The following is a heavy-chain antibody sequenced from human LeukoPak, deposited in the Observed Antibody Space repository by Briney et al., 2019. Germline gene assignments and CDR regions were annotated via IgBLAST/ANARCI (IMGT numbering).Heavy chain of an antibody. CDR1: GGSISSYY. CDR3: ARSTPSLIVAANDAFDV. Sequence: SETLSLTCTVSGGSISSYYWSWIRQPPGKGLEWIGEINHSGSTNYNPSLKSRVTISVDTSKNQFSLKLSSVTAADTAVYYCARSTPSLIVAANDAFDVWGQGTMVTVSS. CDR2: INHSGST. J-gene: IGHJ3*01. V-gene: IGHV4-34*01. D-gene: IGHD3-22*01.